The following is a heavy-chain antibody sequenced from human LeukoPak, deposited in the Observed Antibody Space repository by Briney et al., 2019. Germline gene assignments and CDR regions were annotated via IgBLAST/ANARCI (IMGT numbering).Heavy chain of an antibody. CDR1: GGAISSYY. D-gene: IGHD6-19*01. CDR2: IYYSGST. Sequence: SETLSLTCSVPGGAISSYYWSWIRQPPVQALEWIGYIYYSGSTNYNSSLKSRVTISVDTSKNQFSLKLSSVTAADTAVYYCARLSYSGGWAIDYWGQGTLVTVSS. J-gene: IGHJ4*02. V-gene: IGHV4-59*08. CDR3: ARLSYSGGWAIDY.